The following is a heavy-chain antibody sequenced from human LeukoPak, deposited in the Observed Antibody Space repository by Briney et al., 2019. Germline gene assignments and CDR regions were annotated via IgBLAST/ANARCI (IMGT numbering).Heavy chain of an antibody. Sequence: SVKVSCKASGGTFSSYTISWVRQAPGQGLEWMGRIIPILGIANYAQKFQRRVTITADKSTSTAYMELSSLRSEDTAVYYCARGTSSTPHYDILTGPRGWFDPWGQGTLVTVSS. CDR2: IIPILGIA. CDR1: GGTFSSYT. V-gene: IGHV1-69*02. J-gene: IGHJ5*02. D-gene: IGHD3-9*01. CDR3: ARGTSSTPHYDILTGPRGWFDP.